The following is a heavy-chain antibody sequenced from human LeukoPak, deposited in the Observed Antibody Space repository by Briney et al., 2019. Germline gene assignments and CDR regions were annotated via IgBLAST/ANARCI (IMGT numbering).Heavy chain of an antibody. V-gene: IGHV4-39*01. J-gene: IGHJ4*02. D-gene: IGHD2-2*01. CDR2: IYYSGST. CDR1: GGSISSSSYY. Sequence: PSETLSLTCTVSGGSISSSSYYWGWIRQPPGKGLEWIGSIYYSGSTYYNPSLKSRVTISVDTSKNQFSLKLSSVTAADTAVYYCASYRPVPAASGFDYWGQGTLVTVSS. CDR3: ASYRPVPAASGFDY.